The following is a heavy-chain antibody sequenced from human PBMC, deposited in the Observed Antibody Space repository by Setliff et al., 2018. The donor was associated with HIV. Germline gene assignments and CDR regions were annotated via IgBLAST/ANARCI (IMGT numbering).Heavy chain of an antibody. Sequence: GESLKISCRASGYTFTNYWIGWVRQMPGKGLEWIGVIYPGDSVTRYGPSFQGQVFISADRSITTAYLEWSSLKPSDTAMYYCIRRRRAPGTEDLEAVWGQGTLVTVPQ. CDR1: GYTFTNYW. CDR3: IRRRRAPGTEDLEAV. D-gene: IGHD1-26*01. CDR2: IYPGDSVT. V-gene: IGHV5-51*01. J-gene: IGHJ4*02.